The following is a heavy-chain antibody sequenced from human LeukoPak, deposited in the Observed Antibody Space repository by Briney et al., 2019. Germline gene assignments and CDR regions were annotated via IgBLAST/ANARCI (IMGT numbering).Heavy chain of an antibody. Sequence: PGGSLRLSCATSGFTFSSHGMHWVRQAPGKGLEWVALISNDEENKYYVDPVKGRFTISRDNSKNTLYLQMDSLRPEDTAVYYCARARGYYYDSTQRAFDIWGQGTMVTVSS. J-gene: IGHJ3*02. CDR3: ARARGYYYDSTQRAFDI. V-gene: IGHV3-30*03. CDR2: ISNDEENK. CDR1: GFTFSSHG. D-gene: IGHD3-22*01.